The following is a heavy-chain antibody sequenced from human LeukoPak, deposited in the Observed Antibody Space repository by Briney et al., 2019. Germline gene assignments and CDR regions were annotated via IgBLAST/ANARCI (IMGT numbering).Heavy chain of an antibody. J-gene: IGHJ4*02. D-gene: IGHD6-13*01. CDR2: IYYSGST. CDR1: GGSISSFY. Sequence: SETLSLTCTVSGGSISSFYWSWIRQPPGKGLEWIGYIYYSGSTNYNPSLKSRVTISVDTSKIQFSLKLSSVTAADTAVYYCARSGIAAAVSTLDYWGQGPLVTVSS. CDR3: ARSGIAAAVSTLDY. V-gene: IGHV4-59*12.